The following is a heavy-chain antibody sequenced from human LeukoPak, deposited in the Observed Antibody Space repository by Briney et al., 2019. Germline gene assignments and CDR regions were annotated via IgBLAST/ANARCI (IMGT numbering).Heavy chain of an antibody. CDR1: GGTFSSYA. J-gene: IGHJ5*02. D-gene: IGHD4-23*01. CDR2: IIPIFGTA. V-gene: IGHV1-69*13. Sequence: GASVKVSCKASGGTFSSYAISWVRQAPGQGLEWMGGIIPIFGTANYAQKFQGRVTITADESTSTAYMELSSLRSVDTAVYYCAIGNGGNSWSGYWFDPWGQGTLVTVSS. CDR3: AIGNGGNSWSGYWFDP.